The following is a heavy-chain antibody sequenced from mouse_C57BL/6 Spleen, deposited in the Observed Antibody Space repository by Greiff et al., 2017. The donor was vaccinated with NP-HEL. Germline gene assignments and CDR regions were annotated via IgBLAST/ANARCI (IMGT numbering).Heavy chain of an antibody. V-gene: IGHV5-17*01. J-gene: IGHJ1*03. CDR1: GFTFSDYG. Sequence: EVHLVESGGGLVKPGGSLKLSCAASGFTFSDYGMHWVRQAPEKGLEWVAYISSGSSTIYYADTVKGRFTISRDNAKNTLFLQMTSLRSEDTAMYYCARGEGGYDYEWYFDVWGTGTTVTVSS. CDR2: ISSGSSTI. D-gene: IGHD2-4*01. CDR3: ARGEGGYDYEWYFDV.